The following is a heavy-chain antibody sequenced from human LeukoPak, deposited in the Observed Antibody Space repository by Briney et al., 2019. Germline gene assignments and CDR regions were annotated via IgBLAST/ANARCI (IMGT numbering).Heavy chain of an antibody. CDR3: AKEVRESEWFYFDY. CDR2: IRSSGDST. J-gene: IGHJ4*02. V-gene: IGHV3-23*01. Sequence: PGGSLRLSCAASGFTFKTYAMSCVRQAPGKGLEWVSGIRSSGDSTYYADSVKGRFTISRDNSRNTLYLQMNSLSAEDTAVYYYAKEVRESEWFYFDYWGQGTLATVSS. CDR1: GFTFKTYA. D-gene: IGHD3-10*01.